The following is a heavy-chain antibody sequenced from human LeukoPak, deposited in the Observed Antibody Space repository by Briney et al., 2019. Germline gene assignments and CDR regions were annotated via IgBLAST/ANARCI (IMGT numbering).Heavy chain of an antibody. CDR1: GFTFSSYA. D-gene: IGHD6-13*01. J-gene: IGHJ6*02. Sequence: QSGGSLRLSCAASGFTFSSYAMHWVRQAPGKGLEWVAVISYDGSNKYYADSVKGRFTISRDNSKNTLYLQMNSLRAEDTAVYYCAKPCEQQLVRGHYYYYYGMDVWGQGTTVTVSS. CDR3: AKPCEQQLVRGHYYYYYGMDV. V-gene: IGHV3-30*18. CDR2: ISYDGSNK.